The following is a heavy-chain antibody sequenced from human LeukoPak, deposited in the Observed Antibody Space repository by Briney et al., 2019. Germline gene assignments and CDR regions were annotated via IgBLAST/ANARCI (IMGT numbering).Heavy chain of an antibody. CDR2: INAGNGNT. V-gene: IGHV1-3*01. CDR3: ASGNPPYDSSGYPDY. D-gene: IGHD3-22*01. J-gene: IGHJ4*02. Sequence: GASVKVSCKASGYTFTSYAMHWVRQAPGQRLEWMGWINAGNGNTKYSQKFQGRVTITRDASASTAYMELSSLRSEDTAVYYCASGNPPYDSSGYPDYWGQGTLVTVSS. CDR1: GYTFTSYA.